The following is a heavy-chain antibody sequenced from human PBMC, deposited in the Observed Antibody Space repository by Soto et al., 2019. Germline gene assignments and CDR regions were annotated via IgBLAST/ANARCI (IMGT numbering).Heavy chain of an antibody. CDR2: IFPADSDT. J-gene: IGHJ4*02. CDR1: GYHFTNYW. Sequence: PGESLKISCKGSGYHFTNYWVGWVRQVPGKGLEWMGIIFPADSDTRYSPSFQGQVTISADTSINTAYLQWSSLKASDTAMYYCAKHWSPNNPFDHWGQGTLVTVSS. D-gene: IGHD1-20*01. V-gene: IGHV5-51*01. CDR3: AKHWSPNNPFDH.